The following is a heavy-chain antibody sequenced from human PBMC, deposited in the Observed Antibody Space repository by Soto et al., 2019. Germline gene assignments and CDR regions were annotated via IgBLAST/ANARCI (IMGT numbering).Heavy chain of an antibody. CDR3: TRDTSHTAMVTDY. J-gene: IGHJ4*02. CDR1: GFTFGDYA. D-gene: IGHD5-18*01. Sequence: GGSLRLSCTASGFTFGDYAMSWFRQAPGKGLEWVGFIRSKAYGGTTEYAASVKGRFTISRDDSKSIAYLQMNSLKTEDTAVYYCTRDTSHTAMVTDYWGQGTLVTVSS. CDR2: IRSKAYGGTT. V-gene: IGHV3-49*03.